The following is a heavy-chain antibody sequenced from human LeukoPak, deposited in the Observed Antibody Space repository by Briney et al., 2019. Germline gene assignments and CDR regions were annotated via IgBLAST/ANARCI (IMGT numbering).Heavy chain of an antibody. J-gene: IGHJ5*02. D-gene: IGHD6-13*01. V-gene: IGHV3-48*01. CDR3: ASLLIAAAATGLIDP. CDR2: ISSSSSTI. Sequence: GGSLRLSCAASGFTFSSYSMNWVRQAPGKGLEWVSYISSSSSTIYYADSVKGRFTISRDNAKNSLYLQMNSLRAEDTAVYYCASLLIAAAATGLIDPWGQGTLVTVSS. CDR1: GFTFSSYS.